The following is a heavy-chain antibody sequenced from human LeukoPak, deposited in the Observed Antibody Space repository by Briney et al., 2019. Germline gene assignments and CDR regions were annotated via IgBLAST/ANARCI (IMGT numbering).Heavy chain of an antibody. CDR2: IYSGGST. V-gene: IGHV3-53*01. J-gene: IGHJ6*02. CDR1: GFTFSSYS. CDR3: ARDRITVVVASRVYYYYYYGMDV. Sequence: GGSLRLSCAASGFTFSSYSMNWVRQAPGKGLEWVSVIYSGGSTYYADSVKGRFTISRDNSKNTLYLQMNSLRAEDTAVYYCARDRITVVVASRVYYYYYYGMDVWGQGTTVTVSS. D-gene: IGHD2-15*01.